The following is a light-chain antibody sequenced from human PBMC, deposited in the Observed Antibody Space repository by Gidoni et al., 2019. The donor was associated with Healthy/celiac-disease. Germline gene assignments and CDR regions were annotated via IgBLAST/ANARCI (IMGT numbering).Light chain of an antibody. V-gene: IGKV4-1*01. CDR3: QQYYSTPPT. CDR2: WAS. J-gene: IGKJ1*01. CDR1: QSVLYSSNNKNY. Sequence: DIVMTQSPDCLAVSLGERATINCKSSQSVLYSSNNKNYLAWYQQKPGQPPKLLIYWASTRESGVPYRFSGSGSGTDFTLTISSLQAEDVAVYYCQQYYSTPPTFGQGTKVEIK.